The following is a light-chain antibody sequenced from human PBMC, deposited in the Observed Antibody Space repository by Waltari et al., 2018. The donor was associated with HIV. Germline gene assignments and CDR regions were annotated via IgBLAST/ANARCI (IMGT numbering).Light chain of an antibody. CDR1: QNIGSK. CDR2: GAS. J-gene: IGKJ1*01. CDR3: QQYSDWPLLT. Sequence: TLSCRASQNIGSKLAWYQQKLGQSPSLLIYGASTRATGVPVRFSGSGSGTEFSLTISSLQSEDFAVYYCQQYSDWPLLTFGQGTKLDIK. V-gene: IGKV3-15*01.